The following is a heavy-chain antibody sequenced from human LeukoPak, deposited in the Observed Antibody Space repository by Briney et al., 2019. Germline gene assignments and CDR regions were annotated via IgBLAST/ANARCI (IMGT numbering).Heavy chain of an antibody. CDR1: GGSISSTNW. Sequence: PSETLSLTCAVSGGSISSTNWWSWVRQPPGKGLEWIGEIQNSGSSNYNPSLKSRVTISVDKSKNQFSLKLSSVTAADTAVYYCTRRMACPRQNMDVWGKGTTVTVSS. CDR2: IQNSGSS. D-gene: IGHD5-24*01. J-gene: IGHJ6*03. CDR3: TRRMACPRQNMDV. V-gene: IGHV4-4*02.